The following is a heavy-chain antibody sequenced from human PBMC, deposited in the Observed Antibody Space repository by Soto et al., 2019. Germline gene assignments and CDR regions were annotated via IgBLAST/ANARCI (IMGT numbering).Heavy chain of an antibody. Sequence: AGGSLRLSCAASGFTFSNYGIHWVRQAPGKGLEWVAVISYDGSNKKYAESVEGRFTISRDNSKNTVYLQMNSLTAEDTAVYYCAKSGYSYYYFDHWGQGTLVTVSS. J-gene: IGHJ4*02. CDR3: AKSGYSYYYFDH. CDR1: GFTFSNYG. V-gene: IGHV3-30*18. CDR2: ISYDGSNK. D-gene: IGHD5-18*01.